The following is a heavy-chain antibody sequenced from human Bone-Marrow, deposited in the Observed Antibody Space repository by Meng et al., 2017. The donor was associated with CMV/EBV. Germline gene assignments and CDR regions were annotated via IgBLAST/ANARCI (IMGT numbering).Heavy chain of an antibody. V-gene: IGHV3-30*04. CDR3: ARDFGGRNDY. CDR1: GFTFRSSA. Sequence: GESLKISCVASGFTFRSSAMHWVRQAPGKGLEWMAVISYDGNNQYYADSVKGRFTISRDSPKNTLYLQMNSLRAEDTAVYYCARDFGGRNDYWGQGTLATVSS. D-gene: IGHD3-16*01. J-gene: IGHJ4*02. CDR2: ISYDGNNQ.